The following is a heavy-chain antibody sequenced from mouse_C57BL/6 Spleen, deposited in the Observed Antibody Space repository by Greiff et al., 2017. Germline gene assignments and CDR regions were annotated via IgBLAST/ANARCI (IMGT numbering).Heavy chain of an antibody. CDR2: IYPGNSDT. CDR3: TRGDYYGSSSVAY. V-gene: IGHV1-5*01. D-gene: IGHD1-1*01. J-gene: IGHJ3*01. CDR1: GYTFTSYW. Sequence: EVQLQQSGTVLARPGASVKMSCKTSGYTFTSYWMHWVKQRPGQGLEWIGAIYPGNSDTSYNQKFKGKAKLTAVTSASTAYMALSSLTNEDSAVYYCTRGDYYGSSSVAYWGQGTLVTVSA.